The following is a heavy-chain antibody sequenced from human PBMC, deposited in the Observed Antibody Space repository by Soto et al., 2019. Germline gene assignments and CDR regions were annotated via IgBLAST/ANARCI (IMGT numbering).Heavy chain of an antibody. J-gene: IGHJ6*02. Sequence: QPGGSLRLSCAASGFTFSSYGLHGVRQAPGKGLELVAVIWYDGSNKYYADSVKGRFTISRDNSKNTLDLQMNSLRAEDTAVYYCAREGRSYDFWSSSGMDVWGQGTTVTVSS. CDR2: IWYDGSNK. CDR3: AREGRSYDFWSSSGMDV. D-gene: IGHD3-3*01. CDR1: GFTFSSYG. V-gene: IGHV3-33*01.